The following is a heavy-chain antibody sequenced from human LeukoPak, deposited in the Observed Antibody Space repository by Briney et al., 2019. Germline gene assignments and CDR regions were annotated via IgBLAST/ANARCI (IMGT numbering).Heavy chain of an antibody. D-gene: IGHD3-22*01. J-gene: IGHJ4*02. CDR3: AKYYDSSGYYYFDY. CDR2: ISGSGGST. Sequence: PGGSLRLSCAASGFTFSSYAMSWVRQAPGKGLEWVSAISGSGGSTYYADSVKGRLTISRDNSKNTLYLQMNSLRAEDTAVYYCAKYYDSSGYYYFDYWGQGTLVTVSS. CDR1: GFTFSSYA. V-gene: IGHV3-23*01.